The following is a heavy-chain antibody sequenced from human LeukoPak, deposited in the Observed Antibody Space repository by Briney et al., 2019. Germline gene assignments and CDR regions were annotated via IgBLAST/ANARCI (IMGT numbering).Heavy chain of an antibody. V-gene: IGHV3-7*01. J-gene: IGHJ4*02. CDR3: ARDRATY. CDR2: VKQDGSET. Sequence: GGSLRLSCAASGFTFSTYWVSWVRQAPGKGLEWVASVKQDGSETYYVDSVKGRFTISRDNAKNSLYLQMNSLRAEDTAVYYCARDRATYWGQGTLVTVSA. CDR1: GFTFSTYW.